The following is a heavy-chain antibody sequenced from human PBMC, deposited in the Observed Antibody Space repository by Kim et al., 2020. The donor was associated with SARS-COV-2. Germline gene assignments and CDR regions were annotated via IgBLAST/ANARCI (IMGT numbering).Heavy chain of an antibody. V-gene: IGHV1-8*01. J-gene: IGHJ4*02. Sequence: KFQGRVTMTRNTSLSTAYMELSSLRSEDTAVYYCARIGSAVARSRGFDYWGQGTLVTVSS. D-gene: IGHD6-19*01. CDR3: ARIGSAVARSRGFDY.